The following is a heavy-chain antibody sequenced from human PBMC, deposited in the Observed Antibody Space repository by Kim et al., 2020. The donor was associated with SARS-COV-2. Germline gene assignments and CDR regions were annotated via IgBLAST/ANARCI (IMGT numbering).Heavy chain of an antibody. V-gene: IGHV3-21*01. J-gene: IGHJ5*02. CDR1: GFTFSSYS. D-gene: IGHD3-22*01. Sequence: GGSLRLSCAASGFTFSSYSMNWVRQAPGKGLEWVSSISSSSSYIYYADSVKGRFTISRDNAKNSLYLQMNSLRAEDTAVYYCARDGMVEYYYDSSGLNWFDPWGQGTLVTVSS. CDR2: ISSSSSYI. CDR3: ARDGMVEYYYDSSGLNWFDP.